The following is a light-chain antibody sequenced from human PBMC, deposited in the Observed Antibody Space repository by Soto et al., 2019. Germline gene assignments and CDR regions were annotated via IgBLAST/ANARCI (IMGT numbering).Light chain of an antibody. CDR3: QQYGSSPPWT. CDR2: GAS. CDR1: QSVSSSY. Sequence: EIVLTQSPGTLSLSPGERATLSCRASQSVSSSYLAWYQQKPGQAPRLLIYGASSRATGIPDRFSGSGSGTDFTLNISRLEPEDFVVYYCQQYGSSPPWTFGQGTKVEIK. J-gene: IGKJ1*01. V-gene: IGKV3-20*01.